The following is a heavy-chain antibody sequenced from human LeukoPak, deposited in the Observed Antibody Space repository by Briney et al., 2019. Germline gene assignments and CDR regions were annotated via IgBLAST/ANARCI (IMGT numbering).Heavy chain of an antibody. CDR2: IYYGGNT. CDR1: GGSFNSDDYY. Sequence: SETLSLTCGVSGGSFNSDDYYWNWIRQPPGRGLEWIGYIYYGGNTNYNPSLRSRVTISMDTSKDQFSLKVNSVTAADTAVYFCASGPRNYYYSGSYHYWGQGTLVTVSS. D-gene: IGHD3-10*01. CDR3: ASGPRNYYYSGSYHY. J-gene: IGHJ4*02. V-gene: IGHV4-61*08.